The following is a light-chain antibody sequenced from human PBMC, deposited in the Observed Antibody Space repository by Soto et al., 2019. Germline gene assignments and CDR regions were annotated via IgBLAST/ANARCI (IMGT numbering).Light chain of an antibody. CDR3: QQYGSSRT. J-gene: IGKJ1*01. CDR2: GAS. CDR1: QSVSSAH. Sequence: EIVLTQSPGTLSLSPGERATLSCRASQSVSSAHLAWYQQKPGQAPRLLIYGASRRATGIPDRFSGSGSGTDFTLTSSRLEPEDFAVYYCQQYGSSRTFGQGTKVEIK. V-gene: IGKV3-20*01.